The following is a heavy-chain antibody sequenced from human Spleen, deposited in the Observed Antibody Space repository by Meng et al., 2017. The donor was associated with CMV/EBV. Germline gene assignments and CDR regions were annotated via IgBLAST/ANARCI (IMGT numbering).Heavy chain of an antibody. V-gene: IGHV4-39*07. CDR1: GGSIRSTSYY. Sequence: SETLSLTCTVSGGSIRSTSYYWGWIRQPPGKGLEWIGSVYYSGTTYYNPSLRSRVSVSVDTSKNQFSLKLSSVTAADTAVYYCKQYSWNYSVDRWGQGTLVTVSS. CDR3: KQYSWNYSVDR. CDR2: VYYSGTT. J-gene: IGHJ4*02. D-gene: IGHD1-26*01.